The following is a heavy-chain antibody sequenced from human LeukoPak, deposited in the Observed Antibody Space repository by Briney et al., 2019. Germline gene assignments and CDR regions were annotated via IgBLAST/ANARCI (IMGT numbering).Heavy chain of an antibody. Sequence: PSETLCLTCTVSGGSISSSSYYWGWIRQPPGKGLEWIGRIYYSGSTYYNPSLKSRVTIYVDTSKNQFSLKLSSVTAADTAVYYCARRDYGDWGFDYWGQGTLVTVSS. CDR1: GGSISSSSYY. CDR3: ARRDYGDWGFDY. CDR2: IYYSGST. D-gene: IGHD4-17*01. V-gene: IGHV4-39*01. J-gene: IGHJ4*02.